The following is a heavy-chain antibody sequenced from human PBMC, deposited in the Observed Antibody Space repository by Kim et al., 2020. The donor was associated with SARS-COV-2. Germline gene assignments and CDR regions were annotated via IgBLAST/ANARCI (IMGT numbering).Heavy chain of an antibody. V-gene: IGHV6-1*01. D-gene: IGHD4-4*01. CDR1: GDSVSSNSAA. CDR2: TYYRSKWYN. Sequence: SQTLSLTCAISGDSVSSNSAAWNWIRQSPSRGLEWLGRTYYRSKWYNDYAVSVKSRITINPDTSKNQFSLQLNSVTPEDTAVYYCAMSPHDYSNYVPLGGGWFDPWGQGTLVTVSS. J-gene: IGHJ5*02. CDR3: AMSPHDYSNYVPLGGGWFDP.